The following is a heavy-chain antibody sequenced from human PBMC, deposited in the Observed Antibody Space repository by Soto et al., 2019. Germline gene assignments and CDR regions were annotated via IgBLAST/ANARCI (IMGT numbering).Heavy chain of an antibody. CDR3: ARVSRGITGTTADY. J-gene: IGHJ4*02. V-gene: IGHV4-59*01. CDR2: IYYSGST. CDR1: GGSISSYY. Sequence: PSETLSLTCTVSGGSISSYYWSWIRQPPGKGLEWIGYIYYSGSTNYNPSLKSRVTISVDTSKNQFSLKLSSVTAADTAVYYCARVSRGITGTTADYWGQGTLVTVS. D-gene: IGHD1-7*01.